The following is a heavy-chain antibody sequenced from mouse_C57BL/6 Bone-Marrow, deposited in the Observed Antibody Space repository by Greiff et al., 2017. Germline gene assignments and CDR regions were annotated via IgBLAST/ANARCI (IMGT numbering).Heavy chain of an antibody. Sequence: EVRLVESGGDLVEPGGSLKLSCAASGFTFSSYGMSWVRQTPDKRLEWVATISSGGSYTYYPDSVKGRFPNSRDNAKNNLYLQMSSLKSEDTAMYYCARYPTTVTAVFYWYFDVCGTGTTVTVSS. J-gene: IGHJ1*03. CDR2: ISSGGSYT. CDR1: GFTFSSYG. CDR3: ARYPTTVTAVFYWYFDV. D-gene: IGHD2-5*01. V-gene: IGHV5-6*01.